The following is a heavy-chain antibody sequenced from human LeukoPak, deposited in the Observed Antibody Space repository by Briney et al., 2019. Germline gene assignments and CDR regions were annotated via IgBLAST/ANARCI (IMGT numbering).Heavy chain of an antibody. CDR2: IYHSGST. CDR1: GGSISSSNW. Sequence: PSGTLSLTCAVSGGSISSSNWWSWVRQPPGQGLEWIGEIYHSGSTNYNPSLKSRVTISVDKSKNQFSLKLSSVTAADTAVYYCARAPRGIVVVPAALRAGMDVWGQGTTVTVSS. V-gene: IGHV4-4*02. J-gene: IGHJ6*02. D-gene: IGHD2-2*01. CDR3: ARAPRGIVVVPAALRAGMDV.